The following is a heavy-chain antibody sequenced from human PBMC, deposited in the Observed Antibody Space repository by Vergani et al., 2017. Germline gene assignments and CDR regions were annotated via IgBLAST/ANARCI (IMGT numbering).Heavy chain of an antibody. CDR2: INPSGGST. J-gene: IGHJ4*02. CDR3: ARVGYCSGGSCSSHTEY. Sequence: QVQLVQSGAEVKKPGASVKVSCKASGYTFTSYYMHWVRQAPGQGLEWMGIINPSGGSTSYAQKFQGRVTMTRDTSTSTVYMELSSLRSEDTAVYYCARVGYCSGGSCSSHTEYWGQGTLVTVSS. D-gene: IGHD2-15*01. CDR1: GYTFTSYY. V-gene: IGHV1-46*01.